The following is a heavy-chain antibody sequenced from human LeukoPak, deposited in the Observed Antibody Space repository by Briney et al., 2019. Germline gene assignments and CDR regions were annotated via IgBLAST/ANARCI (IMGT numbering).Heavy chain of an antibody. D-gene: IGHD3-3*01. CDR2: IYYSGNS. J-gene: IGHJ4*02. Sequence: SETLSLTCTVSGGSISSSSYYWGWIRQPPGKGLEWIGSIYYSGNSYYNPSLKSRVTISLDTSKNQFSLKLSSVTAADTAVYYCARATADFWSGYYGDYWGQGTLVTVSS. CDR3: ARATADFWSGYYGDY. V-gene: IGHV4-39*07. CDR1: GGSISSSSYY.